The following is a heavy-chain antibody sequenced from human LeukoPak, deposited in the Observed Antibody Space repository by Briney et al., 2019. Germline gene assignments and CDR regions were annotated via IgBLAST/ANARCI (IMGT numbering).Heavy chain of an antibody. CDR3: ARRANRFDY. CDR2: IYYSGST. J-gene: IGHJ4*02. CDR1: GGSISSYY. D-gene: IGHD1-14*01. Sequence: SETPSLXCTVSGGSISSYYWSWIRQPPGKGLEWIGYIYYSGSTNYNPSLKSRVTISVDTSKNQFSLKLSSVTAADTAVYYCARRANRFDYWGQGTLVTVSS. V-gene: IGHV4-59*01.